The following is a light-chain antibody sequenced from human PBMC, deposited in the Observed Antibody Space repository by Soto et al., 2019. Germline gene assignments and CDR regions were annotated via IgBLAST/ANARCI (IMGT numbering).Light chain of an antibody. CDR2: GAS. CDR1: KSVRNNY. J-gene: IGKJ1*01. CDR3: QQYGSSGT. V-gene: IGKV3-20*01. Sequence: EILLTQAPASLALSQGGRGTLSCGARKSVRNNYLAWYKQKRGQAPRPLIYGASNRATGITDRFSGSGSGTDFTLTISRLEPEDFAVYYCQQYGSSGTFGQGTKVDIK.